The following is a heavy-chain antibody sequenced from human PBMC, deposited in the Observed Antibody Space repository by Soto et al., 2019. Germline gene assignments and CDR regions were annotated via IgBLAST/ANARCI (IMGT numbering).Heavy chain of an antibody. J-gene: IGHJ6*03. CDR1: GYTFTSYD. V-gene: IGHV1-8*01. Sequence: GASVTVSCKASGYTFTSYDIKWVRQATGQGLEWMGWMNPNSGNTGYAQKFQGRVTMTRNTSISTAYMELSSLRSEDTAVYYCAREYAATPVYYYYYYMDVWGKGTTVTVSS. CDR3: AREYAATPVYYYYYYMDV. D-gene: IGHD2-8*01. CDR2: MNPNSGNT.